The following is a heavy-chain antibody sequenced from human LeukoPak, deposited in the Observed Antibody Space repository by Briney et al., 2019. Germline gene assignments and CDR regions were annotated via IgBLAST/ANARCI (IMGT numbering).Heavy chain of an antibody. Sequence: GGSLRLSCAASGFTFSTYGMSWVRQAPGKGLEWVSAISGSGGSTYYADSVKGRFTISRDNSKNTLYLQMNSLRAEDTAVYYCAKDGSYDILSGGWFDPWGQGTLVTVSS. CDR2: ISGSGGST. CDR1: GFTFSTYG. D-gene: IGHD3-9*01. V-gene: IGHV3-23*01. CDR3: AKDGSYDILSGGWFDP. J-gene: IGHJ5*02.